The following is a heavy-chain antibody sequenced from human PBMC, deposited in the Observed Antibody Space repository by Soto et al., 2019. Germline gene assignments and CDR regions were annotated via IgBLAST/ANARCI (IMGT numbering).Heavy chain of an antibody. CDR1: GGSISSGGYY. CDR3: ARSTRGVVVTANREYNWFDP. J-gene: IGHJ5*02. Sequence: SETLSLTCTVSGGSISSGGYYCSWIRQHPGKGLEWIGYIYYSGSTYYNPSLKSRVTISVDTSKNQFSLKLSSVTAADTAVYYCARSTRGVVVTANREYNWFDPWGQGTLVTVSS. CDR2: IYYSGST. D-gene: IGHD2-21*02. V-gene: IGHV4-31*03.